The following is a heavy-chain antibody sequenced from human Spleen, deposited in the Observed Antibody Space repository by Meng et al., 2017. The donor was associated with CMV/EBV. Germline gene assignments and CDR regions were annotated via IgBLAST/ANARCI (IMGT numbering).Heavy chain of an antibody. Sequence: GESLKISCKGSGYSFTSYWIGWVRQMPGKGLEWMGIIYPADSDARYSPSFQGQVTISADKSISTAYLQWSSLKASDTAIYYCARGKAGVEMATIFDYWGQGTLVTVSS. CDR2: IYPADSDA. CDR1: GYSFTSYW. D-gene: IGHD5-24*01. CDR3: ARGKAGVEMATIFDY. J-gene: IGHJ4*02. V-gene: IGHV5-51*01.